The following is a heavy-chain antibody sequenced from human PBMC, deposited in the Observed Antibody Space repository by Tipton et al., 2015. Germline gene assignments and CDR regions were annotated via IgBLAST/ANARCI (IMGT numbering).Heavy chain of an antibody. V-gene: IGHV3-23*01. CDR3: AKWYPMNWLMDV. Sequence: SLRLSCAASGFTFSTFGLSWVRQAAGKGLEWVSGLSGSGATTYYADSVKGRFTISRNTSKDILYLQMTTLRAEDTAVYYCAKWYPMNWLMDVWGQGTSVSVSS. CDR1: GFTFSTFG. CDR2: LSGSGATT. D-gene: IGHD1-1*01. J-gene: IGHJ6*02.